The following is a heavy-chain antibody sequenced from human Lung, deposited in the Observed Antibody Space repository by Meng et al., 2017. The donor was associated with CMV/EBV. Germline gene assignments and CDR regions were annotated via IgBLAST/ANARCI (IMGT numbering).Heavy chain of an antibody. Sequence: DSDPGLLRLPHTRPSPCMSPGGPCSSGGYYWSWIRQPPGNGPQLIGSIPSRGSTYYNPSLRSRLTISVDTSKNQFPPKLSSVPAADTAVYYCARASYGSGSPLGESWFDPWGQGTLVTVSS. CDR2: IPSRGST. V-gene: IGHV4-31*03. CDR3: ARASYGSGSPLGESWFDP. D-gene: IGHD3-10*01. J-gene: IGHJ5*02. CDR1: GGPCSSGGYY.